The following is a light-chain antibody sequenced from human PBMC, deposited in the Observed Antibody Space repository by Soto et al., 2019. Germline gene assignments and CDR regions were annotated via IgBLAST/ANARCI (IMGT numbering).Light chain of an antibody. CDR2: GAS. Sequence: EIVLTQSPGTLSLSPGERATLSCRASQSVSSSYLAWYQQKPGQAPRLLIYGASSRATGIPDRFSGSGSGTDFTLTISRLEPEDFAVYYCQQFESSVTFGQGTKVEI. V-gene: IGKV3-20*01. CDR1: QSVSSSY. J-gene: IGKJ1*01. CDR3: QQFESSVT.